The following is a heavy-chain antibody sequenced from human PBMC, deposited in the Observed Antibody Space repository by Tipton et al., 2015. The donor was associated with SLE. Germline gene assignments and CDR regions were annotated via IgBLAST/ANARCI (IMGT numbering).Heavy chain of an antibody. CDR2: IYTSGST. V-gene: IGHV4-61*01. Sequence: TLSLTCTVSGGSISSGSYYWSWIRQPPGKGLEWIGYIYTSGSTNYNPSLKSRVTISVDTSKNQFSLKLSSVTAADTAVYYCARDSYYYDSSGPDFDYWGQGTLVTVSS. J-gene: IGHJ4*02. D-gene: IGHD3-22*01. CDR1: GGSISSGSYY. CDR3: ARDSYYYDSSGPDFDY.